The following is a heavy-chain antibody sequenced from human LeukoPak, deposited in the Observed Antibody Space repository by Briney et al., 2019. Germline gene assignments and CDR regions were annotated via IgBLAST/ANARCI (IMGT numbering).Heavy chain of an antibody. D-gene: IGHD4-17*01. V-gene: IGHV3-7*02. Sequence: PGGSLRLSCVASGFIFRNYWMSWVRQGPGKGLEWVANINHDGGDKNYVDSVKGRFTISRGNAKSSLYLQMNSLRVEDTAVYYCAITGGPTVTAFDLWGQGILVTVSS. CDR3: AITGGPTVTAFDL. CDR1: GFIFRNYW. CDR2: INHDGGDK. J-gene: IGHJ4*02.